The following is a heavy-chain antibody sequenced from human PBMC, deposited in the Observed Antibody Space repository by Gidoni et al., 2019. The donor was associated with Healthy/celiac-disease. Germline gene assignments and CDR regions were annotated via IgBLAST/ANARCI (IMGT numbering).Heavy chain of an antibody. CDR3: ARATMIVASATGAFDI. Sequence: QLQLQASGPGLVKPSETLSLTCTVSAGSISSSSYYWGWLRQPPGKGLEWIGSIYYSGSTYYNPSLKSRVTISVDTSKNQFSLKLSSVTAADTAVYYCARATMIVASATGAFDIWGQGTMVTVSS. V-gene: IGHV4-39*01. D-gene: IGHD3-22*01. CDR1: AGSISSSSYY. J-gene: IGHJ3*02. CDR2: IYYSGST.